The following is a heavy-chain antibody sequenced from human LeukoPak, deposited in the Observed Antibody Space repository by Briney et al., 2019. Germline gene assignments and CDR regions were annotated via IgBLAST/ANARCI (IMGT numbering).Heavy chain of an antibody. V-gene: IGHV1-69*01. J-gene: IGHJ4*02. Sequence: SVKVSCKASGGTFSSYAISWVRQAPGQGLEWMGGIIPIFGTANYAQKFQGRVTITADESTSTAYMELSSLRSEDTAVYYCARWSNWNYVFDYWGQGTLVTVSS. CDR1: GGTFSSYA. D-gene: IGHD1-7*01. CDR3: ARWSNWNYVFDY. CDR2: IIPIFGTA.